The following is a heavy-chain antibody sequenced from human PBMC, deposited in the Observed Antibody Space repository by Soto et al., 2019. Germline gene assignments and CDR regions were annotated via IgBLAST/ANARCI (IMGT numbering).Heavy chain of an antibody. V-gene: IGHV4-39*01. D-gene: IGHD4-17*01. CDR3: ASWLDYGDYAGFDY. J-gene: IGHJ4*02. CDR2: IYYSGST. Sequence: SETLSLTCTVSGGSISSSSYYWGWIRQPPGKGLEWIGSIYYSGSTYYNPSLKSRVTISVDTSKNQFSLKLSSVTAADTAVYYCASWLDYGDYAGFDYWGQGTLVTVSS. CDR1: GGSISSSSYY.